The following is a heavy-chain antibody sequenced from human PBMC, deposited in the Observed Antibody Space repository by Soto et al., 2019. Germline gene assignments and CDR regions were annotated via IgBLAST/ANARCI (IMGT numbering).Heavy chain of an antibody. V-gene: IGHV1-69*13. CDR2: IIPIFGTA. Sequence: ASVKVSCKASGGTFISYAISWVRQAPGQGLEWMGGIIPIFGTANYAQKFQGRVTITADESTSTAYMELNSLRPEDTAVYYCAKDSGYQLPDNYFYYGLDVWGQGTTVTVSS. J-gene: IGHJ6*02. D-gene: IGHD2-2*01. CDR1: GGTFISYA. CDR3: AKDSGYQLPDNYFYYGLDV.